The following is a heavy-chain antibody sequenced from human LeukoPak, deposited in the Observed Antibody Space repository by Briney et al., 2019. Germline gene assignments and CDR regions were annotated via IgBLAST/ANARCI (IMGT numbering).Heavy chain of an antibody. J-gene: IGHJ4*02. CDR3: AKEPAAKSSTNY. V-gene: IGHV3-48*01. D-gene: IGHD2-2*01. CDR2: ISSSSSTI. CDR1: GFTFSSYS. Sequence: GGSLRLSCAASGFTFSSYSMNWVRQAPGKGLEWVSYISSSSSTIYYADSVKGRFTISRDNSKNTLYLQMNSLRAEDTAVYYCAKEPAAKSSTNYWGQGTLVTVSS.